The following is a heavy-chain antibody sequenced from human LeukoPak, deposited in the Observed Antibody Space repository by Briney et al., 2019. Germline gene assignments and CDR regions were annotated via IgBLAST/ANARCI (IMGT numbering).Heavy chain of an antibody. CDR2: TNSDGNST. Sequence: GGSLRLSCAASGFTFSRYWMYWVRQAPGKGLVWVSRTNSDGNSTSYADSVKGRFTSSRDNAKNTLYLQMNSLRAEDTAVYYCARDQGSIPDYWGQGTLVTVSS. CDR1: GFTFSRYW. J-gene: IGHJ4*02. V-gene: IGHV3-74*01. CDR3: ARDQGSIPDY.